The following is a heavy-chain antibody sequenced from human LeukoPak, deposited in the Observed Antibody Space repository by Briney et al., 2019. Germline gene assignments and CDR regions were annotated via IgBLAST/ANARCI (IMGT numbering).Heavy chain of an antibody. CDR1: GFTFSSYG. J-gene: IGHJ4*02. V-gene: IGHV3-30*02. Sequence: GGSLRLSCAASGFTFSSYGMHWVRQAPGKGLEWVAFIRYDGSNEYHADCAKGRFTISRDNSKNTLFLQMYSLRAEDTALYYCAKDPDGYPDYWGRGTLVTVSS. D-gene: IGHD5-24*01. CDR2: IRYDGSNE. CDR3: AKDPDGYPDY.